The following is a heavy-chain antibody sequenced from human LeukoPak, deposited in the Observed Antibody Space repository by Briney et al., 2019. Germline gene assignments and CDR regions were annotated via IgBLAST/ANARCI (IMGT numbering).Heavy chain of an antibody. CDR1: GFTFSSYS. Sequence: PGGSLRLSCAASGFTFSSYSMNWVRQAPGKGLEWVSSISSSSSYIYYADSVKGRFTISRDNAKNSLYLQMNSLRAEDTAVYYCAKPLKQGGYYGSGSYFFSGFDYWGQGTLVTVSS. J-gene: IGHJ4*02. D-gene: IGHD3-10*01. CDR3: AKPLKQGGYYGSGSYFFSGFDY. V-gene: IGHV3-21*04. CDR2: ISSSSSYI.